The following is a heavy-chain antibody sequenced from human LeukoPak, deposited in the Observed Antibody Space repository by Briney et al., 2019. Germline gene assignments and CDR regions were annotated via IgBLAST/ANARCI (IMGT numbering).Heavy chain of an antibody. Sequence: PSETLSLTCTVSGYSISTGYYWDWIRQPPGKGLEWIGYIYFSGSTNYNPSLKSRVTISVDTSKNQFSLKLSSVTAADTAVYYWGGGVVAAPQTFDYWGQGTLVTVSS. J-gene: IGHJ4*02. CDR3: GGGVVAAPQTFDY. V-gene: IGHV4-38-2*02. D-gene: IGHD2-15*01. CDR1: GYSISTGYY. CDR2: IYFSGST.